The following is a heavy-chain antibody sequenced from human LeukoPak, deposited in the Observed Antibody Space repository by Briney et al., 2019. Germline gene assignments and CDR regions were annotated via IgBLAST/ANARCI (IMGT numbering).Heavy chain of an antibody. V-gene: IGHV7-4-1*02. CDR3: ARDYSRGWYGAFDI. D-gene: IGHD6-19*01. J-gene: IGHJ3*02. Sequence: VASVKVSCKASGYTFTSYAMNWVRQAPGQGLEGMGWINTNTGNPTYAQGFTGRFVFSLDTSVSTAYLQISSLKAEDTAVYYCARDYSRGWYGAFDIWGQGTMVTVSS. CDR2: INTNTGNP. CDR1: GYTFTSYA.